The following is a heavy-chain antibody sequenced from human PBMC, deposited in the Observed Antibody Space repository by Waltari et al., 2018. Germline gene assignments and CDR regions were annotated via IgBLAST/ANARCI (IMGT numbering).Heavy chain of an antibody. CDR2: IYHSGST. CDR1: GYSISSGYY. V-gene: IGHV4-38-2*01. Sequence: QVQLQESGPGLVKPSETLSLTCAVSGYSISSGYYWGWIRQPPGKGLEWIGSIYHSGSTYSNPSLKSRVTISVDTSKNQFSLKLSSVTAADTAVYYCATGFDAFDIWGQGTMVTVSS. CDR3: ATGFDAFDI. D-gene: IGHD7-27*01. J-gene: IGHJ3*02.